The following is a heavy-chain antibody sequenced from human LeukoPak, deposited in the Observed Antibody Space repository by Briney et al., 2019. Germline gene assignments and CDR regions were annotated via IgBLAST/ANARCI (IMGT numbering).Heavy chain of an antibody. CDR1: GGSFSGYY. V-gene: IGHV4-34*01. CDR2: INHSGST. J-gene: IGHJ6*02. Sequence: PSETLSLTCAVYGGSFSGYYWSWIRQPPGKGLEWIGEINHSGSTNYNPSLKSRVTISVDTSKNQFSLKPSSVTAADTAVYYCARRSHCTGSSCPSVWGQGTTVTVPS. D-gene: IGHD2-15*01. CDR3: ARRSHCTGSSCPSV.